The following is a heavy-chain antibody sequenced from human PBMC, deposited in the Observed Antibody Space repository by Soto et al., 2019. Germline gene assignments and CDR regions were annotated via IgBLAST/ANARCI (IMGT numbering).Heavy chain of an antibody. Sequence: ASVKVSCKASGYTFTSYGISWVRQAPGQGLEWMGWISAYNGNTNYAQKLQGRVTMTTDTSTSTAYMELRSLRSDDTAVYYCARVLSENDGLFGELLYDLGWFDPWGQGTLVTVSS. D-gene: IGHD3-10*01. CDR2: ISAYNGNT. V-gene: IGHV1-18*01. CDR1: GYTFTSYG. J-gene: IGHJ5*02. CDR3: ARVLSENDGLFGELLYDLGWFDP.